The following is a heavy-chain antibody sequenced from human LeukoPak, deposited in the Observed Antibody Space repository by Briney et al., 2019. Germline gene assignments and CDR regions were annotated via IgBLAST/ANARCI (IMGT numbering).Heavy chain of an antibody. Sequence: PGGSLRLSCAASGFTFSNAWMSWVRQAPGKGLEWVGRIKSKTDGETTDYAAPVKGRFTISRDDSKNTLYLQMNSLKTEGTDVYYCVTPIGLRFEYWGQGTLATVSS. D-gene: IGHD3-16*01. CDR2: IKSKTDGETT. CDR3: VTPIGLRFEY. J-gene: IGHJ4*02. V-gene: IGHV3-15*01. CDR1: GFTFSNAW.